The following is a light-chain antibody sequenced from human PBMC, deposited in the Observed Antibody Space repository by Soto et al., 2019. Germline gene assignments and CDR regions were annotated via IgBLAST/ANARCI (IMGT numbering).Light chain of an antibody. V-gene: IGLV2-14*01. J-gene: IGLJ3*02. CDR3: NSYTTSSTWV. CDR1: TSDVGGYHY. CDR2: EVI. Sequence: QSALTQPASVSGSPGQSITISCIGTTSDVGGYHYVSWYQQHPGKAPKLLIYEVINRPSGISDRFSGSKSGNTASLTISGLQAEDEADYYCNSYTTSSTWVFGGGTKLTVL.